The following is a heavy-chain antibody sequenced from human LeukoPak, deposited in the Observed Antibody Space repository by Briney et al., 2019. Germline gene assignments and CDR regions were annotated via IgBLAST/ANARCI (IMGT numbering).Heavy chain of an antibody. D-gene: IGHD2-2*01. J-gene: IGHJ4*02. CDR2: ISSSGSTI. V-gene: IGHV3-48*03. Sequence: GGSLRLSCAASGFTFSSYEMNWVRQAPGKWLEWVSYISSSGSTIYYADSVKGRFTISRDNAKNSLYLQMNSLRAEDTAVYYCARDNCSSTSCHFDYWGQGTLVTVSS. CDR1: GFTFSSYE. CDR3: ARDNCSSTSCHFDY.